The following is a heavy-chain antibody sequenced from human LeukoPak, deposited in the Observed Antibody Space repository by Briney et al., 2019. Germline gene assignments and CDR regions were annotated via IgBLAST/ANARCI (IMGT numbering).Heavy chain of an antibody. Sequence: LAGGSLRLSCAASGFTFSSYAMTWVRQAPGKGLEWVSAISGSGGSTYYADSVKGRFTISRDNSKNTLYLQMNSLRAEDTAVYYCAKDHPDSYGYSQPGRYFDYWGQGTLVTVSS. CDR3: AKDHPDSYGYSQPGRYFDY. J-gene: IGHJ4*02. CDR1: GFTFSSYA. V-gene: IGHV3-23*01. D-gene: IGHD5-18*01. CDR2: ISGSGGST.